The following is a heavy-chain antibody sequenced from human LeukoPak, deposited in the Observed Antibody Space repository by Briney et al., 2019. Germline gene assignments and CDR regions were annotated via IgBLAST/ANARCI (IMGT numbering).Heavy chain of an antibody. CDR3: AKDLIVGGAFDI. D-gene: IGHD3-16*01. Sequence: GGSLRLSCAASGFTFSSYAMQWVRQAPGKGLEGGAFILYDGGNKYYADSVKGRFTISRDNSKNTMYLQMNSLRAEDTAVYYCAKDLIVGGAFDIWGQGTMVTVSS. V-gene: IGHV3-30*02. CDR2: ILYDGGNK. J-gene: IGHJ3*02. CDR1: GFTFSSYA.